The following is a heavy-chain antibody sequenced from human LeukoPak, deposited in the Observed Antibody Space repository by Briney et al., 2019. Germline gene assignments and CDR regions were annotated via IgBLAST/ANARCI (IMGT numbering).Heavy chain of an antibody. CDR1: GGSITSSSYY. CDR2: IYYSGST. J-gene: IGHJ3*02. V-gene: IGHV4-39*01. Sequence: SETLSLTCTVSGGSITSSSYYWGWISQPPGKGLEWNGNIYYSGSTYYNTSLKSRVTISVHTSKNQFSLNLSSVTAADTAVFYCARLRDDAFDIWGQGTMVTVSS. CDR3: ARLRDDAFDI.